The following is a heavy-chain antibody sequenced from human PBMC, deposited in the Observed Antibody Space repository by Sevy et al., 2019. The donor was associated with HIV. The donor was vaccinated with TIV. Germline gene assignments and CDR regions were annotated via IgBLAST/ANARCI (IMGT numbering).Heavy chain of an antibody. D-gene: IGHD5-18*01. V-gene: IGHV3-7*01. J-gene: IGHJ4*02. Sequence: GGCLRLSCAASGFTFSSYWMSWVRQAPGKGLEWVATMKEDGSEKSYVDSVKGRLTISRDNAKNSLYLQMNSLRVDDTALYYCVREGLGGFSYSLDCWGQGTLVTVSS. CDR2: MKEDGSEK. CDR1: GFTFSSYW. CDR3: VREGLGGFSYSLDC.